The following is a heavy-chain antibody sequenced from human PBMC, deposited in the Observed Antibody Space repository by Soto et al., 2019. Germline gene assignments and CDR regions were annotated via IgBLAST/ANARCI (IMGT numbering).Heavy chain of an antibody. V-gene: IGHV3-7*04. CDR1: ESTVSRDW. CDR3: SGGVGDAF. CDR2: INQDGSEK. Sequence: EVHLVESGGGLVQTGGSLRLSCAIFESTVSRDWMNWVRQAPGKGLEWVAHINQDGSEKYYVDSVKGRFTISRDNAKKSLYLQMDSLRAADTSMDCGSGGVGDAFWGQGTLVTVSS. J-gene: IGHJ4*02. D-gene: IGHD1-26*01.